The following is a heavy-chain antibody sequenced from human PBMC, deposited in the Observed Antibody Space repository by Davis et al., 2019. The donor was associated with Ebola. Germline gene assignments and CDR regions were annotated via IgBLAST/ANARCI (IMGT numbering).Heavy chain of an antibody. V-gene: IGHV3-48*03. J-gene: IGHJ3*02. D-gene: IGHD3-3*01. Sequence: PGGSLRLSCAASGFTFSSYEMNWVRQAPGKGLEWVSYISSSGSTIYYADSVKGRFTISRDNAKNSLYLQMNSLRAEDTAVYYCARVADSRGQDPTHPFDIWGQGTMVTVSS. CDR3: ARVADSRGQDPTHPFDI. CDR1: GFTFSSYE. CDR2: ISSSGSTI.